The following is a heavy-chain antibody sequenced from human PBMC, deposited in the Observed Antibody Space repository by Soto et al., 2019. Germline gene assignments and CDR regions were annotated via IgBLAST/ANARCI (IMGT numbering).Heavy chain of an antibody. D-gene: IGHD5-12*01. CDR3: AKIPYIVATSLGDYFDY. J-gene: IGHJ4*02. Sequence: GGSLRLSCAASGFTFSSYGMHWVRQAPGKGLEWVAVISYDGSNKYYADSVKGRFTISRDNSKNTLYLQMNSLRAEDTAVYYCAKIPYIVATSLGDYFDYWGQGTLVTVSS. CDR1: GFTFSSYG. CDR2: ISYDGSNK. V-gene: IGHV3-30*18.